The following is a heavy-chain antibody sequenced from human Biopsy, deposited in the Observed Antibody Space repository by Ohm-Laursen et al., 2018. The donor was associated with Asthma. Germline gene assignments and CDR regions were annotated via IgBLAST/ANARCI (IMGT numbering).Heavy chain of an antibody. V-gene: IGHV1-18*01. CDR1: GYTFNSAG. CDR2: ISVYNGST. D-gene: IGHD3-10*01. J-gene: IGHJ6*02. CDR3: ARAVDYSHYYGIDV. Sequence: GASVKVSCKTSGYTFNSAGITWVRQAPGQGLEWMGWISVYNGSTKVAQKLQDRVTMITDTSTSTAYMELRSLRSYDTAVYFCARAVDYSHYYGIDVWGQGTTVTVS.